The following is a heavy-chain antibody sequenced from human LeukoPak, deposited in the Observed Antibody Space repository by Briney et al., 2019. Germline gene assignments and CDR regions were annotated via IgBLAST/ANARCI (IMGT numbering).Heavy chain of an antibody. Sequence: GGSLRLSCAASGFTFSSYAMSWVRLAPGKGLEWVSAISGSGGTTYYADSVKGRFTISRDNSKNTLYLQMNSLRAEDTAVYYCAKRLSYSSSWYYFDYWGQGTLVTVSS. J-gene: IGHJ4*02. CDR3: AKRLSYSSSWYYFDY. D-gene: IGHD6-13*01. V-gene: IGHV3-23*01. CDR1: GFTFSSYA. CDR2: ISGSGGTT.